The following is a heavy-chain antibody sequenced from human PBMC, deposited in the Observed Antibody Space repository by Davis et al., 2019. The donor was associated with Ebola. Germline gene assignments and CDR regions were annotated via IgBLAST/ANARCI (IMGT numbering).Heavy chain of an antibody. CDR1: GFTFSSYE. Sequence: GESLKISCAASGFTFSSYEMNWVRQAPGKGLEWVSYISSSGSTIYYADSVKGRFTISRDNAKNSLYLQMNSLRAEDTAVYYCAREGGYCSGGSCYSDSTDAFDIWGQGTMVTVSS. V-gene: IGHV3-48*03. CDR3: AREGGYCSGGSCYSDSTDAFDI. CDR2: ISSSGSTI. J-gene: IGHJ3*02. D-gene: IGHD2-15*01.